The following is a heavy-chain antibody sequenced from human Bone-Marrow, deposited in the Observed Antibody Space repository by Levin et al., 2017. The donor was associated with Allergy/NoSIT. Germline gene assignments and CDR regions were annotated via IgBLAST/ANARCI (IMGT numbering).Heavy chain of an antibody. CDR3: ARAGYSSGYFDY. CDR2: ISSSGSTI. Sequence: GESLKISCAASGFTFSDYYMSWIRQAPGKGLEWVSYISSSGSTIYYADSVKGRFTISRDNAKNSLYLQMNSLRAEDTAVYYCARAGYSSGYFDYWGQGTLVTVSS. D-gene: IGHD6-19*01. J-gene: IGHJ4*02. V-gene: IGHV3-11*01. CDR1: GFTFSDYY.